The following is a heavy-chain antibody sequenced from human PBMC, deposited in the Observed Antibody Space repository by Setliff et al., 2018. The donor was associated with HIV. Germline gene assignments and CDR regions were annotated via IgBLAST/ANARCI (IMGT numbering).Heavy chain of an antibody. V-gene: IGHV1-2*02. CDR2: IDPKSGGT. Sequence: ASVKVSCKTSGYTFTGYFIHWVRQAPGQGLEWMGWIDPKSGGTKFAQKFQGRVTMTTDTSTSTAYMELRSLRSDDTAVYYCARDNPSNGGRLGYWGQGTLVTVSS. D-gene: IGHD7-27*01. J-gene: IGHJ4*02. CDR1: GYTFTGYF. CDR3: ARDNPSNGGRLGY.